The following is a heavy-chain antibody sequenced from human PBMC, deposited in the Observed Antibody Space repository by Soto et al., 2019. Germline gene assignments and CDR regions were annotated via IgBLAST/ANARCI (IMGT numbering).Heavy chain of an antibody. CDR3: AGDPDSHYNDSHASSYP. CDR1: GGTFSTYT. D-gene: IGHD4-4*01. V-gene: IGHV1-69*08. CDR2: IIPIIGII. Sequence: QVQLVQSGAEVKKPGSSVKVSCKASGGTFSTYTITWVRQAPGQGLEWMGRIIPIIGIINYAQKFQGRVTISADKFTATAYMERTGLRSDDTAVYYCAGDPDSHYNDSHASSYPWGQGTLVTVSS. J-gene: IGHJ5*02.